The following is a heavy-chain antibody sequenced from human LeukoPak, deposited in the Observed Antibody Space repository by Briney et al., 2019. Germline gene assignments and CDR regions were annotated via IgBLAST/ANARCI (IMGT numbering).Heavy chain of an antibody. Sequence: KTSETLSLTCTVSSGSIRSYYWGWVRQPPGKGLEWIGRIYTTGTTQYNPSLKKRVTMSVDTSTNQFSLNLRSMTAADTAVYYCGRQGYTASYYFFDYWSQGTLVAVS. CDR1: SGSIRSYY. V-gene: IGHV4-4*07. CDR2: IYTTGTT. D-gene: IGHD1-26*01. CDR3: GRQGYTASYYFFDY. J-gene: IGHJ4*02.